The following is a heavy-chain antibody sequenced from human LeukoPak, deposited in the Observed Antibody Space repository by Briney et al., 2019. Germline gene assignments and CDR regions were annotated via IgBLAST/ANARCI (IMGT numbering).Heavy chain of an antibody. CDR1: GYTFTSYY. CDR2: INPSGGST. J-gene: IGHJ4*02. CDR3: ARDGYYYDSSGYYLDY. V-gene: IGHV1-46*01. Sequence: ASVKVSCKASGYTFTSYYMHWVRQAPGQGLEWMGIINPSGGSTSYAQKFQGRVTMTRDTSTSTVYMELSSLRSEDTAVYYCARDGYYYDSSGYYLDYWGQGTLVTVSS. D-gene: IGHD3-22*01.